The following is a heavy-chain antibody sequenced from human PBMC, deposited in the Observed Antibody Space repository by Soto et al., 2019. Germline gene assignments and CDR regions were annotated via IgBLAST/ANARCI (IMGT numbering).Heavy chain of an antibody. CDR2: IKSKTDGGTT. CDR3: TTGRFWSGYYVFDY. D-gene: IGHD3-3*01. CDR1: GFTFSNAW. Sequence: PGGSLRLSCAASGFTFSNAWMSWVRQAPGKGLEWVGRIKSKTDGGTTDYAAPVKGRFTISRDDSKNTLYLQMNSLKTEDTAVYYCTTGRFWSGYYVFDYRGQGTLVTAPQ. J-gene: IGHJ4*02. V-gene: IGHV3-15*01.